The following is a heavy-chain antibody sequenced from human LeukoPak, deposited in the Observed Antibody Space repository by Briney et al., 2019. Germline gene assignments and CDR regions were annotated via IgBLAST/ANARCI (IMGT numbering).Heavy chain of an antibody. CDR3: ARIRGYSLRRFDY. Sequence: EPSETLSLTCAVYGGSFSGYYWSWIRQPPGKGLEWIGEINHSGSTNYNPSLKSRVTISVDTSKNQFSLKLSSVTAADTAVYYCARIRGYSLRRFDYWGQGTLVTVSS. V-gene: IGHV4-34*01. CDR2: INHSGST. J-gene: IGHJ4*02. CDR1: GGSFSGYY. D-gene: IGHD5-18*01.